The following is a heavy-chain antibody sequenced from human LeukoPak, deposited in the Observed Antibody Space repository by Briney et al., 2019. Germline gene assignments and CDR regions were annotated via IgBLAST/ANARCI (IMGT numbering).Heavy chain of an antibody. Sequence: ASVKVSCKASGYTFTSYAMHWVRQAPGQRLEWMGWINAGNGNTKYSQKFQGRVTITRDTSASTAYMELSSLRSEGTAVYYCARDYYDSSGAITFDYWGQGALVTVSS. J-gene: IGHJ4*02. CDR1: GYTFTSYA. V-gene: IGHV1-3*01. D-gene: IGHD3-22*01. CDR3: ARDYYDSSGAITFDY. CDR2: INAGNGNT.